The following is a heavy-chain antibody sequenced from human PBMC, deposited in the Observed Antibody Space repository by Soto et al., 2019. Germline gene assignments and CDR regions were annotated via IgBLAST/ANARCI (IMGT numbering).Heavy chain of an antibody. D-gene: IGHD4-4*01. CDR2: ISGSGGST. Sequence: GWSLRLSCASSVFTFISYAMSWVRQAPGKGLEWVSAISGSGGSTYYADSVKGRFTISRDNSKNTLYLQMNSLRAEDTAVYYCAKGIDYSNYPTINWFDPWGQGTLVTVSS. V-gene: IGHV3-23*01. J-gene: IGHJ5*02. CDR3: AKGIDYSNYPTINWFDP. CDR1: VFTFISYA.